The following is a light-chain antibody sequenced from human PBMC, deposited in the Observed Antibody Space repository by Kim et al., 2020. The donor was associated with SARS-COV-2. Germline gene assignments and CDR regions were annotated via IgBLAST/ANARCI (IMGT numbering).Light chain of an antibody. CDR2: DAS. J-gene: IGKJ1*01. Sequence: DIQMTQSPSTLSASVGDRVTITCRASQSISSWLAWYQQKPGKAPKLLIYDASSLESGVPSRFSGSGSGTEFTLTISSLQPDDFATYYCQQHDSWTFGQGTKVDTK. V-gene: IGKV1-5*01. CDR1: QSISSW. CDR3: QQHDSWT.